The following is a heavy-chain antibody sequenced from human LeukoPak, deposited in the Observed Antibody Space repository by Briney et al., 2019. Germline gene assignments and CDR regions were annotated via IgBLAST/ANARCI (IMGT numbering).Heavy chain of an antibody. CDR1: GDTFGRYW. CDR3: ARTTEGGYTYDYFYYYYMDV. V-gene: IGHV4-59*01. CDR2: IYYSGST. D-gene: IGHD5-18*01. Sequence: GSLRLSCAASGDTFGRYWMSWVRQAPGKGLEWIGYIYYSGSTNYNPSLKSRVTVSVDTSKNQFSLKLSSVTAADTAVYYCARTTEGGYTYDYFYYYYMDVWGKGTTVTISS. J-gene: IGHJ6*03.